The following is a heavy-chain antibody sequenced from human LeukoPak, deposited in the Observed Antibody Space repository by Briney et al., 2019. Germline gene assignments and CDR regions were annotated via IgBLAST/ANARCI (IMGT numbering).Heavy chain of an antibody. CDR3: ARLRPYRSSWYGFDY. J-gene: IGHJ4*02. V-gene: IGHV4-34*01. Sequence: SETLSLTCAIYGGSFSGYYWSWIRQPPGKGLEWIGEINHSGSTNYNPSLKSRVTISVDTSKNQFSLKLSSVTAADTAVYYCARLRPYRSSWYGFDYWGQGTLVTVSS. D-gene: IGHD6-13*01. CDR1: GGSFSGYY. CDR2: INHSGST.